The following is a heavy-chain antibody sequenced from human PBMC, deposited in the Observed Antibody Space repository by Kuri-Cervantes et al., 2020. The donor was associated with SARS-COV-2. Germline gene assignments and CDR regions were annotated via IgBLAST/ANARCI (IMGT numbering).Heavy chain of an antibody. Sequence: SETLSLTCAVSGYSISSGYYWGWIRQPPGKGLEWSGSIYHSGSTYYNPSLKSRVTISVDTSKNQFSLKLSSVTAADTAVYYCASGPLRYFYYMDVWGDGTTVTVSS. CDR2: IYHSGST. CDR1: GYSISSGYY. CDR3: ASGPLRYFYYMDV. D-gene: IGHD3-10*01. V-gene: IGHV4-38-2*01. J-gene: IGHJ6*03.